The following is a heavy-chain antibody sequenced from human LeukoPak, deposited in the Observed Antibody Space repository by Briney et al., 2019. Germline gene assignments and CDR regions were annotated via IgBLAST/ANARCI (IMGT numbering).Heavy chain of an antibody. CDR3: ARGVSAAGHLFDY. D-gene: IGHD6-13*01. V-gene: IGHV4-30-2*01. J-gene: IGHJ4*02. CDR1: GGSISSGGYS. Sequence: PSETLSLTCAVSGGSISSGGYSWSWIRQPPGKGLEWIGYIYHSGSTYYNPSLKSRVTISVDRSKNQFPLKLSSVTAADTAVYYCARGVSAAGHLFDYWGQGTLVTVSS. CDR2: IYHSGST.